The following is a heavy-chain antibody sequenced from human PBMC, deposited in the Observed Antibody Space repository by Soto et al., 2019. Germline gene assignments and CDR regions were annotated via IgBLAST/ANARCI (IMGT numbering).Heavy chain of an antibody. CDR3: ARTVGAAYYFDF. CDR1: GDSMTKYY. Sequence: SETLSLTCTVSGDSMTKYYWSWIRQSAGKGLEWIGRIYTSGSTNYNPSLKSRVTMSIDTSNKHFSLSLKSVTAADTAVYYCARTVGAAYYFDFWGQGALVTVS. CDR2: IYTSGST. D-gene: IGHD1-26*01. V-gene: IGHV4-4*07. J-gene: IGHJ4*02.